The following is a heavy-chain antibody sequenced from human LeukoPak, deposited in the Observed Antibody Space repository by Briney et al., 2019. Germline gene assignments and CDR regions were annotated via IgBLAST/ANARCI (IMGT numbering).Heavy chain of an antibody. CDR2: INQEGSEK. CDR3: SSAAGWEAAY. Sequence: VANINQEGSEKKYVDSVKGRFTISRDNAKNSLYLQMNSLRAEDTAVYYCSSAAGWEAAYWGQGTLVTVSS. V-gene: IGHV3-7*01. D-gene: IGHD1-26*01. J-gene: IGHJ4*02.